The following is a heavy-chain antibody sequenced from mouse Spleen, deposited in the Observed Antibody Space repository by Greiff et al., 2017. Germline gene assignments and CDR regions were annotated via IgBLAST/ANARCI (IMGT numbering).Heavy chain of an antibody. Sequence: VQLQQSGPGLVKPSQSLSLTCSVTGYSITSGYYWNWIRQFPGNKLEWMGYISYDGSNNYNPSLKNRISITRDTSKNQFFLKLNSVTTEDTATYYCARGYDGYPWFAYWGQGTLVTVSA. J-gene: IGHJ3*01. CDR3: ARGYDGYPWFAY. V-gene: IGHV3-6*01. CDR1: GYSITSGYY. D-gene: IGHD2-3*01. CDR2: ISYDGSN.